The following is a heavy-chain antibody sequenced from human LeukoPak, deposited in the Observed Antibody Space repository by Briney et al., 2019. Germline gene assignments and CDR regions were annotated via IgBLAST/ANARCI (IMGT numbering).Heavy chain of an antibody. CDR2: ISGDGGST. J-gene: IGHJ4*02. CDR1: GFTFDDYA. Sequence: PGGSLRLSCAASGFTFDDYAMHWVRHAPGKGLEWVSLISGDGGSTYYADSVKGRFTISRDNSKNSLYLQMNSLRTEDTALYYCAKPLTYYYGSGTLAALDYWGQGTLVTVSS. D-gene: IGHD3-10*01. CDR3: AKPLTYYYGSGTLAALDY. V-gene: IGHV3-43*02.